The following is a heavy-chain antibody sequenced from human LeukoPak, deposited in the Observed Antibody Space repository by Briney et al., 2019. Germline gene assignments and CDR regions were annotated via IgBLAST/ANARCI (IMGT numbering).Heavy chain of an antibody. J-gene: IGHJ6*02. Sequence: ASVKVSCKASGYTLTSYDINWVRQATGQGLEWMGWINPNSGGTNYAQKFQGWVTMTRDTSISTAYMELSRLRSDDTAVYYCARDVTMVRGPTSGMDVWGQGTTVTVSS. CDR2: INPNSGGT. CDR3: ARDVTMVRGPTSGMDV. CDR1: GYTLTSYD. V-gene: IGHV1-2*04. D-gene: IGHD3-10*01.